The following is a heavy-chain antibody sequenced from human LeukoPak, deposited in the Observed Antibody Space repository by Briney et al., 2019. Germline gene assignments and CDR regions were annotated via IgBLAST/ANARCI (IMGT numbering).Heavy chain of an antibody. D-gene: IGHD3-22*01. CDR1: GGSFSAYY. J-gene: IGHJ4*02. V-gene: IGHV4-34*01. Sequence: SETLSLTCAVYGGSFSAYYWSWIRQLPGKGLEWIGEINHSGSTNYNPSLKSRVTISVDTSKNQFSLRLSSVTAADTAVYYCARVVRYDSSGYYSGYFDYWGQGTLVTVSS. CDR2: INHSGST. CDR3: ARVVRYDSSGYYSGYFDY.